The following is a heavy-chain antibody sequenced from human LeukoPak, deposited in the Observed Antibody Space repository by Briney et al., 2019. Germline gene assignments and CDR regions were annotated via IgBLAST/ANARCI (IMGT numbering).Heavy chain of an antibody. J-gene: IGHJ3*02. CDR1: GFAFRSHG. Sequence: GGSLRLSCAASGFAFRSHGMHWLRQAPGKGLEWVTFISYDARNKYYGDSVKGRFTVSRDNTKSTPYLQMNSLTTEDSAVYFCAAEEFQVGHAFDIWGQGTMVIVSS. V-gene: IGHV3-30*19. D-gene: IGHD3-10*01. CDR3: AAEEFQVGHAFDI. CDR2: ISYDARNK.